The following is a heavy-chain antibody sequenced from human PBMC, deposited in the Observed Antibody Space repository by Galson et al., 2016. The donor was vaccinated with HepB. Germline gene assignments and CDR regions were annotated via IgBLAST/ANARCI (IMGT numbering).Heavy chain of an antibody. CDR2: IIPILGIA. Sequence: SVKVSCKASGGTFSTYAISWVRQAPGQGLEWMGRIIPILGIANYAQKFQGRVTITADKSTSTAYMELSSLRSEDTAVYYCARTPAYYYDSSGYSGDAFDIGGQGTMVTVSS. CDR1: GGTFSTYA. J-gene: IGHJ3*02. V-gene: IGHV1-69*04. D-gene: IGHD3-22*01. CDR3: ARTPAYYYDSSGYSGDAFDI.